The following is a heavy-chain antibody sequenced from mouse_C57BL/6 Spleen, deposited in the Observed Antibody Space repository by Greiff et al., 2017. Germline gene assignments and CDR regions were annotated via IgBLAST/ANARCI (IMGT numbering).Heavy chain of an antibody. CDR1: GYTFTSYW. Sequence: QVQLQQPGTELVKPGASVKLSCKASGYTFTSYWMHWVKQRPGQGLEWIGNINPSHGRTNYNEKFKSKATLTVDKSSSTAYMQLSSLTSEASAVYYCASGARGYYAMDYWGQGTSVTVSS. J-gene: IGHJ4*01. V-gene: IGHV1-53*01. CDR3: ASGARGYYAMDY. CDR2: INPSHGRT.